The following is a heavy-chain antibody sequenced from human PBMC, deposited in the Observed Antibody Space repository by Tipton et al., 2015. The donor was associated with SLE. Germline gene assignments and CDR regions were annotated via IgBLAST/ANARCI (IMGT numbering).Heavy chain of an antibody. Sequence: QLVQSGPEVKNPGASVKVSCKTSGYTFTNHGISWVRQAPGHGLEWVGWIHTYNGKTDYAENFQGRVTVTTDTSTTTVYMQLESLRSDDTAIYYCARGSWGHWFFDLWGRGTPVIVSS. CDR1: GYTFTNHG. CDR2: IHTYNGKT. D-gene: IGHD3-10*01. J-gene: IGHJ2*01. CDR3: ARGSWGHWFFDL. V-gene: IGHV1-18*01.